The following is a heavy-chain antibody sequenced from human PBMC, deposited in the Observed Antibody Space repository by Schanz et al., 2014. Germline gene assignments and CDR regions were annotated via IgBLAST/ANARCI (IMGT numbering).Heavy chain of an antibody. CDR1: GGTFSSYT. CDR3: ARGYGDSPTDF. D-gene: IGHD4-17*01. CDR2: ISGYTGDT. V-gene: IGHV1-69*08. J-gene: IGHJ4*02. Sequence: QVQLVQSGAEVKKPGSSVKVSCTASGGTFSSYTISWIRQAPGQGPEWIGWISGYTGDTKYAQKFQHRVNMTTDRTTSTAYMELSSLRSEDTAVYYCARGYGDSPTDFWGQGTLVTVSS.